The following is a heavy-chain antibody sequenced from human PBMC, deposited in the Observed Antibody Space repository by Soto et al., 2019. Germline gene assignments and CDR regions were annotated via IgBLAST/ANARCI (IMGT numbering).Heavy chain of an antibody. CDR2: IILIFGTA. CDR1: GGTFSSYA. Sequence: QVQLVQSGAEVKKPGSSVKVSCKASGGTFSSYAISWVRQAPGQGLEWMGGIILIFGTANYAQKFQGRVTITADESTSTAYMELSSLRSEDTAVYYCALSTTVGGDYYYGMDVWGQGTTVTVSS. D-gene: IGHD4-4*01. V-gene: IGHV1-69*01. CDR3: ALSTTVGGDYYYGMDV. J-gene: IGHJ6*02.